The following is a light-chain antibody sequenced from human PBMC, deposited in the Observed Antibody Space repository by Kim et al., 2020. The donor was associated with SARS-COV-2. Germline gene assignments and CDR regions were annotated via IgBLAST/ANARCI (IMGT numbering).Light chain of an antibody. CDR1: QSVLSTFKNKNY. J-gene: IGKJ2*01. V-gene: IGKV4-1*01. Sequence: RATINCKSSQSVLSTFKNKNYLAWYQRKPGQPPKLLLYWASTRESGVPDRFSGSGSGTDFTLTSSSLQAADVAIYYCQQYCQTPYTFGQGTKLEI. CDR2: WAS. CDR3: QQYCQTPYT.